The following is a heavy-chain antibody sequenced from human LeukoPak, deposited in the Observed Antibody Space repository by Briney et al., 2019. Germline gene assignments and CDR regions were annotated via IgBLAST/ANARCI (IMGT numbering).Heavy chain of an antibody. CDR3: AHTLIGWFDP. CDR2: IYTSGST. V-gene: IGHV4-61*02. J-gene: IGHJ5*02. Sequence: PSETLSLTCTVSGGSISSGSYYWSWIRQPAGTGLEWIGRIYTSGSTNYNPSLKSRVTISVDTSKNQFSLKLSSVTAADTAVYYCAHTLIGWFDPWGQGTLVTVSS. D-gene: IGHD2-15*01. CDR1: GGSISSGSYY.